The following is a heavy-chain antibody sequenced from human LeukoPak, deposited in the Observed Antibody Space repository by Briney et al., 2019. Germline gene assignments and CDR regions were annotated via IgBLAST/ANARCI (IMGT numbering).Heavy chain of an antibody. CDR3: AREHYDFWNGRNNWFDP. Sequence: PGGSLRLSCAASGFTFSSYSMNWVRQAPGKGLEWVSYISSSSSTIYYADSVKGRFTISRDNAKNSLYLQMNSLRAEDTAVYYCAREHYDFWNGRNNWFDPWGQGTLVTVSS. V-gene: IGHV3-48*01. J-gene: IGHJ5*02. CDR1: GFTFSSYS. D-gene: IGHD3-3*01. CDR2: ISSSSSTI.